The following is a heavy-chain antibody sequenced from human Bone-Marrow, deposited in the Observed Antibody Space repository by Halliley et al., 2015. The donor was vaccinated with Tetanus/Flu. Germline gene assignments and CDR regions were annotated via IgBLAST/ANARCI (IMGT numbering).Heavy chain of an antibody. Sequence: EGLEFIFNAGSTFYNPSLKFRVPISIDTSKTQFSRKVSAVTAADTAVYCCARIPDFWSGLAQWGQGTLVSVSS. CDR3: ARIPDFWSGLAQ. V-gene: IGHV4-59*01. J-gene: IGHJ4*02. CDR2: IFNAGST. D-gene: IGHD3-3*01.